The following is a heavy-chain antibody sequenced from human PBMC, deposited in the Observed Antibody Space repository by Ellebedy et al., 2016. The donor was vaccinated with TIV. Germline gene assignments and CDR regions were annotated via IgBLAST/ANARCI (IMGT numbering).Heavy chain of an antibody. CDR1: GYTFTGYY. Sequence: AASVKVSCKTSGYTFTGYYIHWVRQAAGQGLEWMGWINPKSGGTSYAQKFQGRVTMTRDTSITTVYMQLSSLTSDDKAVYYCARRAVATSNVGYWGQGTLVTVSS. J-gene: IGHJ4*02. CDR2: INPKSGGT. V-gene: IGHV1-2*02. CDR3: ARRAVATSNVGY. D-gene: IGHD5-12*01.